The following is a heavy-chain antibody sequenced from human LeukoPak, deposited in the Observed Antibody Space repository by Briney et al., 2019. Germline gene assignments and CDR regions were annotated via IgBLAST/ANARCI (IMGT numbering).Heavy chain of an antibody. V-gene: IGHV3-23*01. J-gene: IGHJ4*02. D-gene: IGHD3-22*01. CDR2: ISGSGGST. CDR1: GFTFSSYG. CDR3: AKDRTYYYDSSGYQY. Sequence: GGSLRLSCAASGFTFSSYGMSWVRQAPGKGLEWVSAISGSGGSTYYADSVKGRFTISRDNSKNKLYLQMNSLRAEDTAVYYGAKDRTYYYDSSGYQYWGQGTLVTVSS.